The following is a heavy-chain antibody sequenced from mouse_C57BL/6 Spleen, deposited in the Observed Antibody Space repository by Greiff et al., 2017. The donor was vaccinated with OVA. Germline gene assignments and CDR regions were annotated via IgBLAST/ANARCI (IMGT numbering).Heavy chain of an antibody. Sequence: QVQLQQPGAELVKPGASVKLSCKASGYTFTSYWMHWVKQRPGQGLEWIGMIHPNSGSTNYNEKFKSKATLTVDKSSSTAYMQLSSLTSEDSAVYYCTRADYDGGDGYFDVWGTGTTLTVPS. CDR2: IHPNSGST. J-gene: IGHJ1*03. D-gene: IGHD2-4*01. CDR3: TRADYDGGDGYFDV. CDR1: GYTFTSYW. V-gene: IGHV1-64*01.